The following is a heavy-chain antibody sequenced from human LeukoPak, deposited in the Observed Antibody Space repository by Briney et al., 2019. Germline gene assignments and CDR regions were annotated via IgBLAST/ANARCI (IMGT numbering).Heavy chain of an antibody. V-gene: IGHV3-21*01. CDR2: ISSSSSYI. Sequence: GGSLRLSCAASGFTFSSYSMNWVRQAPGKGLEWVSSISSSSSYIYYADSVKGRFTISRDNAKNSLYLQMNSLRAEDTAVYYCARDYGDYAGEFDYWGQGNLVTVSS. CDR3: ARDYGDYAGEFDY. CDR1: GFTFSSYS. J-gene: IGHJ4*02. D-gene: IGHD4-17*01.